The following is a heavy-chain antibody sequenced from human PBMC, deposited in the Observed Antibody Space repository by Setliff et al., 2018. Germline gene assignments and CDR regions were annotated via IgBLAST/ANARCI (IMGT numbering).Heavy chain of an antibody. CDR3: ARRGYYYYGMDV. Sequence: SETLSLTCTVYGGSFSGYYWSWIRQPPGKGLEWIGEINHSGSTNYNPSLKSRVTISVDTSKNQFSLKLSSVTAADTAVYYCARRGYYYYGMDVWGQGTTVTVSS. CDR2: INHSGST. J-gene: IGHJ6*02. CDR1: GGSFSGYY. V-gene: IGHV4-34*01.